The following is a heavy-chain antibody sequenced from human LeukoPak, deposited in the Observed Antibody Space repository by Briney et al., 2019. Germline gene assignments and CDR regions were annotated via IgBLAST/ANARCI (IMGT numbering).Heavy chain of an antibody. Sequence: ASVKVSCKASGYTFTGYYMHWARQAPGQGLEWMGWINPNSGGTNYAQKFQGRVTMTRDTSISTAYMELSRLRSDDTAVYYCARRPRTPYDILTGYRSTNWFDPWGQGTLVTVSS. CDR1: GYTFTGYY. V-gene: IGHV1-2*02. CDR3: ARRPRTPYDILTGYRSTNWFDP. J-gene: IGHJ5*02. CDR2: INPNSGGT. D-gene: IGHD3-9*01.